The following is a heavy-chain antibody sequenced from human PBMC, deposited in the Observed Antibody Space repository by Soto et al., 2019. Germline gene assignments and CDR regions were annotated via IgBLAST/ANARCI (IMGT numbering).Heavy chain of an antibody. CDR1: GFTFSSYA. CDR2: ISYDGSNK. Sequence: QVQLVESGGGVVQPGRSLRLSCAASGFTFSSYAMHWVRQAPGKGLEWAAVISYDGSNKYYADSVKGRFTISRDNSKNPLYLQMNSLRAEDTAVYYCARIGYSRYDQRDDAFDIWGQGTMVTVSS. J-gene: IGHJ3*02. V-gene: IGHV3-30-3*01. CDR3: ARIGYSRYDQRDDAFDI. D-gene: IGHD5-12*01.